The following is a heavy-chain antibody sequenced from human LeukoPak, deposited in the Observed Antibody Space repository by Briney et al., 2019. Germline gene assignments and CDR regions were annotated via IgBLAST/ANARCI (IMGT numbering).Heavy chain of an antibody. D-gene: IGHD3-10*01. CDR3: ARYYYGSGSCHRSYYYYYMDA. CDR1: GFTFSSYS. Sequence: GSLRLSCAASGFTFSSYSMNWVRQAPGKGLEWVSSISSSSSYIYYADSVKGRFTISRDNAKNSLYLQMNSLRAEDTAVYYCARYYYGSGSCHRSYYYYYMDAWGKGTTVTISS. CDR2: ISSSSSYI. V-gene: IGHV3-21*01. J-gene: IGHJ6*03.